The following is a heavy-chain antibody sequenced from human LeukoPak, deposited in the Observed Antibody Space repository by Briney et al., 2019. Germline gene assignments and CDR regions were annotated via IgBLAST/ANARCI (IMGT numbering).Heavy chain of an antibody. J-gene: IGHJ4*02. V-gene: IGHV3-15*01. CDR3: TTPFIVLPGGYSAY. D-gene: IGHD2-15*01. Sequence: GGSLRLSCVVSGLNFSDAWMNWVRQAPGKGLEWIGRINNKTDGGTTDYGAPVKGRFTISRDDSKNTVYLQLTSLRFDDTGVYYCTTPFIVLPGGYSAYWGQGTQVTVSS. CDR2: INNKTDGGTT. CDR1: GLNFSDAW.